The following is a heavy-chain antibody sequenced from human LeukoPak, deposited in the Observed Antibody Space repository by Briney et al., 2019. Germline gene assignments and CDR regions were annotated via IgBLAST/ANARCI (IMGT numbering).Heavy chain of an antibody. CDR3: ASLYYGSGSYHFDY. V-gene: IGHV4-4*09. J-gene: IGHJ4*02. CDR2: IYTSGST. CDR1: GGSISSYY. Sequence: SETLSLTCTVSGGSISSYYWSWIRQPPGKGLEWIGYIYTSGSTNYNPSLKSRVTISVDTSKNQFSLKLSSVTAVDTAVYYCASLYYGSGSYHFDYWGQGTLVTVSS. D-gene: IGHD3-10*01.